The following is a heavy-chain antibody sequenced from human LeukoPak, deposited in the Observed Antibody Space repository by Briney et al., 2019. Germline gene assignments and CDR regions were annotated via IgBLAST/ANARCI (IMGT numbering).Heavy chain of an antibody. J-gene: IGHJ4*02. CDR1: GGTFSSYT. D-gene: IGHD2-2*01. CDR3: ARANVVPAGDFDY. V-gene: IGHV1-69*02. Sequence: SVKVSCKASGGTFSSYTISWVRQAPGQGLEWMGRIIPILGIANYAQKFQGRVTITADKSTSTAYMELSSLRSEDTAVYYCARANVVPAGDFDYSRQGTLVTVSS. CDR2: IIPILGIA.